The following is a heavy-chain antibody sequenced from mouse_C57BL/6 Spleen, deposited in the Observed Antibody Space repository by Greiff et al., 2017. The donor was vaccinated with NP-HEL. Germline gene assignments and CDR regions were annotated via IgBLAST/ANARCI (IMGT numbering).Heavy chain of an antibody. V-gene: IGHV5-4*01. CDR3: ARGGYGKDYAMDY. CDR2: ISDGGSYT. CDR1: GFTFSSYA. Sequence: EVQLVESGGGLVKPGGSLKLSCAASGFTFSSYAMSWVRQTPEKRLGWVATISDGGSYTYYPDNVKGRFTISRDNAKNNLYLQMSHLKSEDTAMYYCARGGYGKDYAMDYWGQGTSVTVSS. D-gene: IGHD1-1*01. J-gene: IGHJ4*01.